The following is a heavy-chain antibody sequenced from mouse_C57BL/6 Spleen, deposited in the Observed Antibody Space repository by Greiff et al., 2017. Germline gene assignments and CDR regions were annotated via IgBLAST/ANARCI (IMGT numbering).Heavy chain of an antibody. CDR1: GFTFSNYW. CDR3: TAGTGGY. D-gene: IGHD4-1*01. V-gene: IGHV6-3*01. CDR2: IRLRSDNYAT. J-gene: IGHJ2*01. Sequence: EVHLVESGGGLVQPGGSMKLSCVASGFTFSNYWMNWVRQSPEKGLEWVAQIRLRSDNYATHYAESVKGRFTISRDDSKSSVYLQMNNLMAEGTGIYYCTAGTGGYWGQGTTLTVSS.